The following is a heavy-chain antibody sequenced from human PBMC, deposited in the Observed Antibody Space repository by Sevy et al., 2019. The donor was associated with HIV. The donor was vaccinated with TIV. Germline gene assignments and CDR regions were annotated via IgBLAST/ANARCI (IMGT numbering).Heavy chain of an antibody. V-gene: IGHV3-7*01. Sequence: GGSLRLSCAASGFTFSSYWMTWVHQAPGKGLGWVANIKQDMSEKYYADSVKGRFTISRDNARNSLYLQMESLRAEDTAVYYCARAQQVTMLVVIGGLYFDFWGQGTLVTVSS. CDR2: IKQDMSEK. CDR1: GFTFSSYW. D-gene: IGHD3-22*01. CDR3: ARAQQVTMLVVIGGLYFDF. J-gene: IGHJ4*02.